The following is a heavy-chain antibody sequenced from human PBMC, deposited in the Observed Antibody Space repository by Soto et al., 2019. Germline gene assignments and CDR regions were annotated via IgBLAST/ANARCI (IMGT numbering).Heavy chain of an antibody. J-gene: IGHJ4*02. CDR2: INPKRGDT. CDR3: ASGGSTVTREFDY. Sequence: QVQLVQSGAEVKKPGASVKVSCKASGYTFTGFYMHWVRQAPGQGLEWMGWINPKRGDTEYAQNFPGWVTMTRDTSISTAYMELSRLKSDDTAVYYCASGGSTVTREFDYWGQGTLVSVSS. D-gene: IGHD4-17*01. V-gene: IGHV1-2*04. CDR1: GYTFTGFY.